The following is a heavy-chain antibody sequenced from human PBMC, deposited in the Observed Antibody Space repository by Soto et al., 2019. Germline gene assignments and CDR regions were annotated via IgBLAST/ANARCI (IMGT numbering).Heavy chain of an antibody. CDR3: ARIRGRDGYNPYYFDY. CDR1: GFSLSTSGMC. J-gene: IGHJ4*02. V-gene: IGHV2-70*01. Sequence: GSGPTLVNPTQTLALTCTFSGFSLSTSGMCVSWIRQPPGKALEWLALIDWDDDKYYSTSLKTRLTISKDTSKNQVVLTMTNMDPVDTATYYCARIRGRDGYNPYYFDYWGQRTLVTVSS. CDR2: IDWDDDK. D-gene: IGHD5-12*01.